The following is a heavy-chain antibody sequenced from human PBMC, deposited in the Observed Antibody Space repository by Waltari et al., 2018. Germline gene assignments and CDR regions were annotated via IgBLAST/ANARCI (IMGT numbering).Heavy chain of an antibody. CDR3: AREDNYGSGSYYYFDY. J-gene: IGHJ4*02. Sequence: QMQLQESGPGLVKPSETLSLTCTVSGGPISSYYWSWIRQPAGKGREWIGRIYTSGSTNYNPSLKSRVTMSVDTSKNQFSLKLSSVTAADTAVYYCAREDNYGSGSYYYFDYWGQGTLVTVSS. D-gene: IGHD3-10*01. V-gene: IGHV4-4*07. CDR1: GGPISSYY. CDR2: IYTSGST.